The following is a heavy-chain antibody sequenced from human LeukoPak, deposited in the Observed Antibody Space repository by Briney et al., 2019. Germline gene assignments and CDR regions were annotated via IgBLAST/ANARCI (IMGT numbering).Heavy chain of an antibody. V-gene: IGHV4-34*01. D-gene: IGHD2-2*02. Sequence: PSETLSLTCAVYGGSFSGYYWSWIRQPPGKGLEWIGEINHSGSTIYNPSLKSRVTISVDTSKNQFSLKLSSVTAADTAVYYCADLYYCSSTSCYKDYWGQGTLVTVSS. J-gene: IGHJ4*02. CDR3: ADLYYCSSTSCYKDY. CDR1: GGSFSGYY. CDR2: INHSGST.